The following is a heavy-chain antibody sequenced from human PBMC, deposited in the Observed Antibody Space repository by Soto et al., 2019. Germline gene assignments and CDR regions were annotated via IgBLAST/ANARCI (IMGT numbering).Heavy chain of an antibody. Sequence: SETLSLTCTISGGSVSVYYWSWIRQSTGQGLEWIGYIYASGSPYYNPSLRSRVTISADTSKNQISLKLTSPTAADTAVYYCARGVGSSPPQYWGRGTLVT. J-gene: IGHJ4*02. CDR3: ARGVGSSPPQY. CDR1: GGSVSVYY. D-gene: IGHD1-26*01. V-gene: IGHV4-59*02. CDR2: IYASGSP.